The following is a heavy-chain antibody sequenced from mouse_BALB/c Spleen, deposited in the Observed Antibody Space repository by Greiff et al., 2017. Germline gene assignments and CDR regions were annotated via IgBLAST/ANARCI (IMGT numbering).Heavy chain of an antibody. CDR2: ISNGGGST. D-gene: IGHD2-1*01. J-gene: IGHJ2*01. CDR1: GFTFSSYT. Sequence: EVKLMESGGGLVQPGGSLKLSCAASGFTFSSYTMSWVRQTPEKRLEWVAYISNGGGSTYYPDTVKGRFTISRDNAKNTLYLQMSSLKSEDTAMYYCARHEADYGNLFDYWGQGTTLTVSS. V-gene: IGHV5-12-2*01. CDR3: ARHEADYGNLFDY.